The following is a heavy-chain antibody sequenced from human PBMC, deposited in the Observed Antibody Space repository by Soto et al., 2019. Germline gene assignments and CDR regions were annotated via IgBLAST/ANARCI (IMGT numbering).Heavy chain of an antibody. Sequence: EVQLLESGGALIQPGGSLGLPGLAFGFSFSNIGMSWVRKAPGKGLGWVSGISGNGGSAYYADSVKGRFTISRDNSKNTVYLQMNSLRAEDTAVYYCAKDLEWLLRHFENWGQGTLVTVSS. D-gene: IGHD3-22*01. CDR3: AKDLEWLLRHFEN. CDR2: ISGNGGSA. V-gene: IGHV3-23*01. J-gene: IGHJ4*02. CDR1: GFSFSNIG.